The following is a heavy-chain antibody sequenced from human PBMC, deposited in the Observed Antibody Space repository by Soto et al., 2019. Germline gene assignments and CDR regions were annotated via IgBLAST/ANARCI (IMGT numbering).Heavy chain of an antibody. Sequence: ASVKVSCKASGYTFTSYDMHWVRQAPGQRLEWMGWINAGNGNTKYSQKFQGRVTITRDTSASTAYMELSSLRSEDTAVYYCARKVDMVRGVKWFDPWGQGTLVTVSS. CDR2: INAGNGNT. J-gene: IGHJ5*02. V-gene: IGHV1-3*01. D-gene: IGHD3-10*01. CDR3: ARKVDMVRGVKWFDP. CDR1: GYTFTSYD.